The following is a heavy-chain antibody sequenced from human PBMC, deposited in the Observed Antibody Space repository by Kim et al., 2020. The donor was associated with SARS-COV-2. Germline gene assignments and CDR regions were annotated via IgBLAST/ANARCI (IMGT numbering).Heavy chain of an antibody. CDR3: AGDLTFGGVIPLPY. J-gene: IGHJ4*02. D-gene: IGHD3-16*01. Sequence: GGSLRLSCAASGFTFSSYGMHWVRQAPGKGLEWVAVIWYDGSNKYYADSVKGRFTISRDNSKNTLYLQMNSLRAEDTAVYYCAGDLTFGGVIPLPYWGQGTLVTVSS. V-gene: IGHV3-33*01. CDR2: IWYDGSNK. CDR1: GFTFSSYG.